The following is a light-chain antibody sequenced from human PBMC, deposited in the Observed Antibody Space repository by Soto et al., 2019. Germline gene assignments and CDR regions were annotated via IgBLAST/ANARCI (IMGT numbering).Light chain of an antibody. Sequence: EIVMTQSPATLSVSPGDRATLSCRASQSVSSNLAWYQQKPGQAPRLLLYGASTRATGIPARFSGSGSGTEFTLTISSLQSEDFAVYYCQQYNNWPPLTFGGGTKVEI. CDR1: QSVSSN. CDR2: GAS. V-gene: IGKV3-15*01. J-gene: IGKJ4*01. CDR3: QQYNNWPPLT.